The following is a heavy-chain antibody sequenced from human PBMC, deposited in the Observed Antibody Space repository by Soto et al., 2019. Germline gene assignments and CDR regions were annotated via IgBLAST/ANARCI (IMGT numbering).Heavy chain of an antibody. CDR3: ARGGAAGKFDY. V-gene: IGHV4-31*03. CDR2: IYYSGST. J-gene: IGHJ4*02. CDR1: GGSISSGGYY. Sequence: PSETLSLTCTVSGGSISSGGYYWSWIRQHPGKGLEWIGYIYYSGSTYYNPSLKSRVTISVDTSKNQFSLKLSSVTAADTAVYYCARGGAAGKFDYWGQGTLVTVSS. D-gene: IGHD6-13*01.